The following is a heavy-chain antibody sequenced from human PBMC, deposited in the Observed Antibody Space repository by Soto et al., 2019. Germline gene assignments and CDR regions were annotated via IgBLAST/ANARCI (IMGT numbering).Heavy chain of an antibody. V-gene: IGHV4-30-4*01. CDR1: GGSISSGDYY. Sequence: KSSETLSLTCTVSGGSISSGDYYWSWIRQPPGKGLEWIGYIYYSGSTYYNPSLKSRVTISVDTSKNQFSLKLSSVTAADTAVYYCARGAHDYPNWFDPWGQGTLVTVSS. CDR3: ARGAHDYPNWFDP. CDR2: IYYSGST. D-gene: IGHD4-17*01. J-gene: IGHJ5*02.